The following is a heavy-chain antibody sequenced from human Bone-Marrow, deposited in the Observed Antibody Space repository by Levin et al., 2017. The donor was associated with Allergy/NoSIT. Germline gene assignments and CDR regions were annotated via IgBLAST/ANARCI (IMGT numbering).Heavy chain of an antibody. D-gene: IGHD2-15*01. J-gene: IGHJ4*02. V-gene: IGHV1-69*06. CDR3: ARGGYCSGGSCNSPFDY. CDR1: GGTFSSYA. CDR2: IIPIFGTA. Sequence: KISCKASGGTFSSYAISWVRQAPGQGLEWMGGIIPIFGTANYAQKFQGRVTITADKSTSTAYMELSSLRSEDTAVYYCARGGYCSGGSCNSPFDYWGQGTLVTVSS.